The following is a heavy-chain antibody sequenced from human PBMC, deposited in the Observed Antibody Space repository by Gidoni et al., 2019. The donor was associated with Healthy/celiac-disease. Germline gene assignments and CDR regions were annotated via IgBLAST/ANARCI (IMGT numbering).Heavy chain of an antibody. CDR1: GGSFSGYY. Sequence: QVQLQQWGAGLLKPSETLSLTCAVYGGSFSGYYWSWIRQPPGKGLEWIGEINHSGSTNYNPSLKSRVTISVDTSKNQFSLKLSSVTAADTAVYYCARGLFGAGGYWGQGTLVTVSS. CDR3: ARGLFGAGGY. V-gene: IGHV4-34*01. CDR2: INHSGST. J-gene: IGHJ4*02. D-gene: IGHD3-16*01.